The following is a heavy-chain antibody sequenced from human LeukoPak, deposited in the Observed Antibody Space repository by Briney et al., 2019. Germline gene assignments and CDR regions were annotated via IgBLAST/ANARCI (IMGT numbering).Heavy chain of an antibody. J-gene: IGHJ4*02. CDR3: ARLDSSSWSMLFDY. CDR1: GGSISSYY. CDR2: IYYSGST. D-gene: IGHD6-13*01. V-gene: IGHV4-59*01. Sequence: SETLSLTCTVSGGSISSYYWSWIRQPPGKGLEWIGYIYYSGSTNYNPSLKSRVTISVDTSKNQFSLKLSSVTAADTAVYYCARLDSSSWSMLFDYWGQGTLVTVSS.